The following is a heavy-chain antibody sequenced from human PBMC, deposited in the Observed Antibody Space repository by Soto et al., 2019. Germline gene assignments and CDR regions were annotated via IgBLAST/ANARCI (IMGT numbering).Heavy chain of an antibody. D-gene: IGHD3-22*01. CDR2: ISYDGSNK. J-gene: IGHJ5*02. CDR3: AKDLHQALYYYDSSGSQFDP. V-gene: IGHV3-30*18. Sequence: GGSLRLSCAASGFTFSSYGMHWVRQAPGKGLEWVAVISYDGSNKYYADSVKGRFTISRDNSKNTPYLQMNSLRAEDTAVYYCAKDLHQALYYYDSSGSQFDPWGQGTLVTVSS. CDR1: GFTFSSYG.